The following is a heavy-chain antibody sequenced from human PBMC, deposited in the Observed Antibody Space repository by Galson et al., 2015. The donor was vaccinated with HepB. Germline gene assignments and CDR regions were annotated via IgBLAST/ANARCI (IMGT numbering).Heavy chain of an antibody. V-gene: IGHV3-30-3*01. CDR3: ARDPVSGADYDFWSGYGGGETNDASDI. CDR1: GGTFSSYA. CDR2: ISYDGSNK. Sequence: SCKASGGTFSSYAMHWVRQAPGKGLEWVAVISYDGSNKYYADSVKGRFTISRDNSKNTLYLQMNSLRAEDTAVYYRARDPVSGADYDFWSGYGGGETNDASDIWGQGTMVTVSS. D-gene: IGHD3-3*01. J-gene: IGHJ3*02.